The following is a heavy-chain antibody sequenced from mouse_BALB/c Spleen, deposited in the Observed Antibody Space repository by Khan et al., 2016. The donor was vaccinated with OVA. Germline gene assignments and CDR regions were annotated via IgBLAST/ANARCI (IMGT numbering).Heavy chain of an antibody. CDR2: IDPANGNT. J-gene: IGHJ2*01. CDR3: ARINA. V-gene: IGHV14-3*02. CDR1: GFTFTDPY. Sequence: VQLKESGAELVKPGASVKLSCTASGFTFTDPYMHWVKPRPAQGLEWIGRIDPANGNTKYDPTFQGKATITADTSSHTAYLHLSSLTSEDTADYYGARINAWGQGTTLTVAA.